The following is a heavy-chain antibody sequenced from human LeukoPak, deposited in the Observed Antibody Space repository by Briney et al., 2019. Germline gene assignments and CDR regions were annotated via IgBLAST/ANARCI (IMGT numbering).Heavy chain of an antibody. Sequence: TLSLTCTVSGGSISSGGYYWSWIRQHPGKGLEWIGYIYYSGSTYYNPSLKSRVTISVDTSKNQFSLKLSSVTAADTAVYYCARQLGYCSSTSCYVDYWGQGTLVTVSS. CDR2: IYYSGST. CDR1: GGSISSGGYY. D-gene: IGHD2-2*01. J-gene: IGHJ4*02. CDR3: ARQLGYCSSTSCYVDY. V-gene: IGHV4-31*03.